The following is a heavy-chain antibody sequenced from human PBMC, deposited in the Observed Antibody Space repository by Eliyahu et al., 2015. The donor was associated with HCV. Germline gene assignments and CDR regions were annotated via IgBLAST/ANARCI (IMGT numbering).Heavy chain of an antibody. CDR2: IYHSGST. CDR1: GYSISSGYY. V-gene: IGHV4-38-2*02. D-gene: IGHD2-8*02. Sequence: QVQLQESGPGLVKPSETLSLTCAVSGYSISSGYYWGWIRQPPGKGLEWIGIIYHSGSTYYNPSLKSRVTISVDTSKNQFSLKLSSVTAADTAVYYCARDRYCSGGVCSTPHYFDYWGQGTLVTVSS. J-gene: IGHJ4*02. CDR3: ARDRYCSGGVCSTPHYFDY.